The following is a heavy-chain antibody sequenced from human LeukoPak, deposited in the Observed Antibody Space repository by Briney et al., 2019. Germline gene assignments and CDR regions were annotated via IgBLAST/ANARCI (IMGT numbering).Heavy chain of an antibody. CDR3: ATVDSSGWHYFDY. Sequence: GSSVKVSCKASGGTFSSYAISWVRQAPGQGLEWMGGIIPIFGTANYAQKFQGRVTITADKSTSTAYMELSGLRSEDTAVYYCATVDSSGWHYFDYWGQGTLVTVSS. CDR2: IIPIFGTA. CDR1: GGTFSSYA. D-gene: IGHD6-19*01. J-gene: IGHJ4*02. V-gene: IGHV1-69*06.